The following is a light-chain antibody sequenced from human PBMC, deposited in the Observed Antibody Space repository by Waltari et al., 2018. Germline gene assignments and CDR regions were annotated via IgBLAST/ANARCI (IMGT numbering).Light chain of an antibody. CDR3: SSYTGRNSWV. Sequence: WYKQHHGKAPELRIFDVSKRPSGVSHRFAASASGDTASLTISGLQADDEGDYYCSSYTGRNSWVFGGGTKLTVL. J-gene: IGLJ3*02. CDR2: DVS. V-gene: IGLV2-14*04.